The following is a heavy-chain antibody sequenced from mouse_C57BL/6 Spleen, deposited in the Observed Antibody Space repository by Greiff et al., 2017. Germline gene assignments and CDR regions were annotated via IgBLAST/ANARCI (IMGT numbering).Heavy chain of an antibody. CDR3: ARKPVKHWYFDV. J-gene: IGHJ1*03. Sequence: QVQLKQPGAELVKPGASVKMSCKASGYTFTSYWITWVKQRPGQGLEWIGDIYPGSGSTNYNEKFKSKATLTVDTSSSTAYMQLSSLTSEDSAVYYCARKPVKHWYFDVWGTGTTVTVSS. CDR2: IYPGSGST. V-gene: IGHV1-55*01. CDR1: GYTFTSYW.